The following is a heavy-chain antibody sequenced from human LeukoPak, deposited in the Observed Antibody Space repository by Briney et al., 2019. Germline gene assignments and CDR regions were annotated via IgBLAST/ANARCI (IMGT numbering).Heavy chain of an antibody. CDR1: GGSLNSYS. J-gene: IGHJ4*02. Sequence: SETLSLTCTVSGGSLNSYSWSWIRQPPGKGLEWIGYIYYRGSTNYNPSLKSRVTISVDTSKNQFSLKLSSVTTADTAVYYCARDLYDHDSSGYYEFWGQGTLVTVSS. D-gene: IGHD3-22*01. V-gene: IGHV4-59*01. CDR3: ARDLYDHDSSGYYEF. CDR2: IYYRGST.